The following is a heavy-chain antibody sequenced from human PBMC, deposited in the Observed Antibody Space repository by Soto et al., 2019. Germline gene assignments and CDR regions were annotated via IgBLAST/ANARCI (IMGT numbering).Heavy chain of an antibody. CDR2: ISSSSSHI. D-gene: IGHD2-8*01. Sequence: PGGSLRLSCAASGFTFSDYYMSWIRQAPGKGLEWVSYISSSSSHINYADSMRGRFTISRDNAKNSLYLQMNSLRGEDTAVYFCARVRSCSNGVCYFYFDSWGQGTLVTVS. CDR3: ARVRSCSNGVCYFYFDS. J-gene: IGHJ4*02. CDR1: GFTFSDYY. V-gene: IGHV3-11*06.